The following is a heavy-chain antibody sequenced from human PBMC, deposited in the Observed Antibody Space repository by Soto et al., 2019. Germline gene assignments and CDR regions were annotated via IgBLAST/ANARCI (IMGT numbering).Heavy chain of an antibody. V-gene: IGHV3-13*01. CDR3: ARARRHIYSQTYYFDY. D-gene: IGHD2-21*01. J-gene: IGHJ4*02. CDR1: RFTFSSYY. Sequence: EVQLVESGGGLVQPGGSLRLSCAASRFTFSSYYMHWVRQATGKGLEWVSAIGTAGDTYYPGSVKGRFTISRENAKNSLYLQMNSLRAEDTAVYYCARARRHIYSQTYYFDYWGQGTLVTVSS. CDR2: IGTAGDT.